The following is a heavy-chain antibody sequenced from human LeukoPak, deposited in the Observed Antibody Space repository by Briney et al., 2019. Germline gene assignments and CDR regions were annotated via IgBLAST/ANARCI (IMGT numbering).Heavy chain of an antibody. V-gene: IGHV4-59*01. CDR1: GGSIISYY. CDR2: IYYSGST. Sequence: SETLSLTCTVSGGSIISYYWSWIRQPPGKGLEWIGYIYYSGSTNYNPSLKSRVTISVDTSKNQFSLKLSSVTAADTAVYYCARVSLAARPRWFDPWGQGTLVTVSS. D-gene: IGHD6-6*01. J-gene: IGHJ5*02. CDR3: ARVSLAARPRWFDP.